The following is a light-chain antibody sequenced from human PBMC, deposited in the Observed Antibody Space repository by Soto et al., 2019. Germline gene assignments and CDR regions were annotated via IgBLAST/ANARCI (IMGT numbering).Light chain of an antibody. V-gene: IGLV2-8*01. CDR2: EVT. CDR3: SSFAASKTWG. Sequence: QSALTQPPSASGSPGQSVTISCTGTSSDVGAYNYVSRYQQHAGKAPKLVIYEVTKRPSGVPDRFSGSKSANTASLTVSGLQAEDEADYYCSSFAASKTWGFGGGTKLTVL. CDR1: SSDVGAYNY. J-gene: IGLJ3*02.